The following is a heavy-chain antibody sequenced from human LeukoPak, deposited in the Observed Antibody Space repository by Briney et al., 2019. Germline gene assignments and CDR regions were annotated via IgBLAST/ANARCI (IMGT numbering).Heavy chain of an antibody. Sequence: GASVKLSCKAAGATFSSYAISRGRQAPGQGLEWEGGYIPIFGTANYAQKFQGRVTITTEEFTSTAYMEQSSLRSEDNAVYYCARDSPYYYDSSGLFDPWGQGTLVTVSS. CDR2: YIPIFGTA. V-gene: IGHV1-69*05. J-gene: IGHJ5*02. D-gene: IGHD3-22*01. CDR1: GATFSSYA. CDR3: ARDSPYYYDSSGLFDP.